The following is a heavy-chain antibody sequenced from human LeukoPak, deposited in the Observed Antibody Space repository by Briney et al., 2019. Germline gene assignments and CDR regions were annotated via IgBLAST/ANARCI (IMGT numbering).Heavy chain of an antibody. Sequence: GGSLRLSCAASGFTFDDYAMHWVRQAPGKGLEWVSGISWNSGSIGYADSVKGRFTISRDYAKNSLYLQMNSLRAEDTAVYYCARDWRFFRGLDYWGQGTLVTVSS. D-gene: IGHD3-3*01. J-gene: IGHJ4*02. CDR3: ARDWRFFRGLDY. V-gene: IGHV3-9*01. CDR1: GFTFDDYA. CDR2: ISWNSGSI.